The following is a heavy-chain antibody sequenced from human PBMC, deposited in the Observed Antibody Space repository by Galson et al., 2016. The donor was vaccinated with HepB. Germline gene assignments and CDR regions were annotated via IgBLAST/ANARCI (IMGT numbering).Heavy chain of an antibody. CDR3: AIDPSQWHDLLFGN. Sequence: SLRLSRAASGFTFDKYGMTWFRQAPGKGLEWVSTICGRCGDMDYADSVKGRFTISRDDSKNTLYLHMTSLRVEDTAIYYCAIDPSQWHDLLFGNWAQGTLVTVSA. CDR1: GFTFDKYG. J-gene: IGHJ4*02. D-gene: IGHD6-19*01. CDR2: ICGRCGDM. V-gene: IGHV3-23*01.